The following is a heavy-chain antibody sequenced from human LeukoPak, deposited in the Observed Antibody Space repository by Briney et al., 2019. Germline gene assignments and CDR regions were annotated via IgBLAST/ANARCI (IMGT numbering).Heavy chain of an antibody. CDR3: ARAVYYSNYLGY. CDR2: INSDGSST. CDR1: GFTFSIDW. V-gene: IGHV3-74*01. J-gene: IGHJ4*01. Sequence: GGSLRLSCAASGFTFSIDWMHWVRQAPGKGLVWVSRINSDGSSTNYADSVKGRFTISRDNAKNTLYLQMNSLRAEDTAMYYCARAVYYSNYLGYWGQGTLVTVSS. D-gene: IGHD3-10*01.